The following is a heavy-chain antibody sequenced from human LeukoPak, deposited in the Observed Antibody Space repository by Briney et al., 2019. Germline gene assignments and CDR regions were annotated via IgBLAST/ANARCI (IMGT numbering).Heavy chain of an antibody. CDR1: GGFISGFY. D-gene: IGHD2-2*01. J-gene: IGHJ4*02. CDR3: ARGGDIVVVPAALFDY. CDR2: IYYSGST. Sequence: SETLSLTCTVSGGFISGFYRSWIRQPPGKGLEWIGYIYYSGSTNYNPSLKSRVTISVDTSKNQFSLKLSSVTAADTAVYYCARGGDIVVVPAALFDYWGQGTLVTVSS. V-gene: IGHV4-59*01.